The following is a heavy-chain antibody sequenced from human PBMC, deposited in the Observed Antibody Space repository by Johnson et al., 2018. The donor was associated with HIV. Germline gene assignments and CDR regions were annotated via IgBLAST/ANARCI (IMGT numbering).Heavy chain of an antibody. CDR3: ARGPPPLARFGVAAKPNDGFDI. CDR2: ISYDGVYK. Sequence: QAQLVESGGGVVQPGRSLRLSCATSGFAFSSYAVHWVRQAPGKGLEWVAVISYDGVYKHYAESVKGRFTISRDNSKNTLYLQMNSLRGEDTAVYYYARGPPPLARFGVAAKPNDGFDIWGQGTMVTVSS. V-gene: IGHV3-30-3*01. CDR1: GFAFSSYA. D-gene: IGHD3-3*01. J-gene: IGHJ3*02.